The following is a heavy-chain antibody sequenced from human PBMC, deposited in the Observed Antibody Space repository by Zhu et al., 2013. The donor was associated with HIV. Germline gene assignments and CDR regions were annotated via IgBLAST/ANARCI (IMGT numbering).Heavy chain of an antibody. J-gene: IGHJ4*02. CDR1: GYTFTSYG. D-gene: IGHD3-3*01. CDR3: ASFPLTTIFGVDPFDY. Sequence: QVQLVQSGAEVKKPGASVKVSCKASGYTFTSYGISWVRQAPGQGLEWMGWISAYNGNTNYAQKLQGRVTMTTDTSTSTAYMELRSLRSDDTAVYYCASFPLTTIFGVDPFDYWGQGTLVTVSS. V-gene: IGHV1-18*04. CDR2: ISAYNGNT.